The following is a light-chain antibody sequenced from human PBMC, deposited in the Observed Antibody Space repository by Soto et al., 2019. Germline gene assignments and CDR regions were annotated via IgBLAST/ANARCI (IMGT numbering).Light chain of an antibody. CDR3: QQHNSYPAT. V-gene: IGKV1-5*03. CDR2: MAS. J-gene: IGKJ1*01. Sequence: DIQMTQSPSTLSASVGDRVTITCRASQSISTWLAWYQQKPGKAPKLLIYMASTLESGVPSRFSGSASGTEFTLTISSLQPDDFAPYYCQQHNSYPATVGQGTKVEIK. CDR1: QSISTW.